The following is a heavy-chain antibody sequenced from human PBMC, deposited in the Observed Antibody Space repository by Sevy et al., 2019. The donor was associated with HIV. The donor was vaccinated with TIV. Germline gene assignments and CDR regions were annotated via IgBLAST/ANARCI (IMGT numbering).Heavy chain of an antibody. V-gene: IGHV3-11*06. CDR1: GFTFSDYY. CDR2: ISSSSSYT. D-gene: IGHD3-9*01. Sequence: GGSLRLSCAASGFTFSDYYMSWIRQAPGEGLEWVSYISSSSSYTNYADSVKGRFTISRDNAKNSLYLQMNSLRAEDTAVYYCARVGVERFGLRYFDWLLKGVDYWGQGTLVTVSS. J-gene: IGHJ4*02. CDR3: ARVGVERFGLRYFDWLLKGVDY.